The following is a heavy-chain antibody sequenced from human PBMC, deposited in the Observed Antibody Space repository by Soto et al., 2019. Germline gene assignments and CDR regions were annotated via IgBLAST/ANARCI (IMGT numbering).Heavy chain of an antibody. CDR1: GFTFSRYA. CDR2: ISSDGSNK. Sequence: ESGGGVVQPGRSLRLSCAASGFTFSRYAMHWVRQAPGKGLEWVAVISSDGSNKYDADSVKGRFTISRDNSKNTLYLQMNILSAEDTAVCYCARFKGCSGGTCYSYCDYWGQGTLVTVSS. CDR3: ARFKGCSGGTCYSYCDY. J-gene: IGHJ4*02. V-gene: IGHV3-30-3*01. D-gene: IGHD2-15*01.